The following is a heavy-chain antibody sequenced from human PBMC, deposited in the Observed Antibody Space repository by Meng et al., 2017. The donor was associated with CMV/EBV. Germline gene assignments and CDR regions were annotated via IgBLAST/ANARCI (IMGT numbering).Heavy chain of an antibody. Sequence: GGSLRLSCKGSGYSFTMYWIGWVRQMPGKGLEWMGIIYPGDSDTRYSPSFQGQVTISADKSISTAYLQWSSLKASDTAMYYCARSDDFWNANNYWDLGTLVTVSS. D-gene: IGHD3-3*01. CDR3: ARSDDFWNANNY. CDR2: IYPGDSDT. CDR1: GYSFTMYW. J-gene: IGHJ4*02. V-gene: IGHV5-51*01.